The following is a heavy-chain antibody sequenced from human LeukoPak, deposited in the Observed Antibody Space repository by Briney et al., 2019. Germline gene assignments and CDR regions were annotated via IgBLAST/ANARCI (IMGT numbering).Heavy chain of an antibody. CDR1: GFTFSDYY. Sequence: GGSLRLSCAASGFTFSDYYMSWIRQAPGKGLEWVSSISSSGSTIYYADSVKGRFTISRDNAKNSLYLQMNSLRAEDTAVYYCARNRSQWVTAAGKNMDVWGKGTTVTVS. J-gene: IGHJ6*03. D-gene: IGHD6-13*01. CDR3: ARNRSQWVTAAGKNMDV. V-gene: IGHV3-11*04. CDR2: ISSSGSTI.